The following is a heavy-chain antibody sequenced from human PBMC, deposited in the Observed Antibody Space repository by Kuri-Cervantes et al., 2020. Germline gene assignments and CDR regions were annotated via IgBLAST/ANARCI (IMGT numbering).Heavy chain of an antibody. CDR2: ISSSSSYI. V-gene: IGHV3-21*01. CDR1: GFTFSSYS. Sequence: GESLKISCAASGFTFSSYSMNWVRQAPGKGLEWVSSISSSSSYIYYADSVKGRFTISRDNSKNTLYLQMSSLRAEDTAVYYCAGAPPADIYFDYWGQGTLVTVSS. CDR3: AGAPPADIYFDY. J-gene: IGHJ4*02. D-gene: IGHD3-9*01.